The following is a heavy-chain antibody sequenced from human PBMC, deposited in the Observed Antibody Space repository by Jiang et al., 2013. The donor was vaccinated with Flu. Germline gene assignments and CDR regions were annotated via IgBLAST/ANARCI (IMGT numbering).Heavy chain of an antibody. Sequence: SGAEVKKPGASVKVSCKASGYTFATSYMHWVRQAPGQGLEWMGIINPSNGNTRYAEKFKGRVTMTRDTSTSTVYMEVSSLRSEDTAVYFCARDEPPDSPTPSGMDVWGQGTAVTVSS. CDR1: GYTFATSY. CDR2: INPSNGNT. CDR3: ARDEPPDSPTPSGMDV. D-gene: IGHD2-15*01. J-gene: IGHJ6*02. V-gene: IGHV1-46*01.